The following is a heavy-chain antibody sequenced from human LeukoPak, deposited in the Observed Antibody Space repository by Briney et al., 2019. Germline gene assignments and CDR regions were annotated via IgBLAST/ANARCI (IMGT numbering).Heavy chain of an antibody. CDR3: AKGGLYYYDSSIYFVY. V-gene: IGHV3-9*01. CDR2: ISLNSGSR. D-gene: IGHD3-22*01. Sequence: PGRSLRLSCAASGFTFDDYAMHWVRQVPGKGLEWVSGISLNSGSRGYTDSLKGRFTISRDKAENSLYLKMNSLRAEDTALYYCAKGGLYYYDSSIYFVYWGQGALVTVSS. CDR1: GFTFDDYA. J-gene: IGHJ4*02.